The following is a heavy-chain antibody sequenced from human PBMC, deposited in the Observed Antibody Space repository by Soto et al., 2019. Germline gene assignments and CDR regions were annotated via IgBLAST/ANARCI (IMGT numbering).Heavy chain of an antibody. Sequence: EVQLVESGGGLVQPGGSLRLSCAASGFSLSSYWMSWVRQAPGKGLEWVANMNQDGSESDYVGSVKGRFTFTRDNAKNALYLQMNRLRAEDTAVYYCARLSTSAGRRELACWGQGTLVTVSS. CDR3: ARLSTSAGRRELAC. CDR2: MNQDGSES. V-gene: IGHV3-7*01. CDR1: GFSLSSYW. J-gene: IGHJ4*02.